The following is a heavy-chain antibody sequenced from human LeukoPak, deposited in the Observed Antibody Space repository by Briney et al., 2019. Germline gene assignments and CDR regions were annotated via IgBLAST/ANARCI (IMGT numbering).Heavy chain of an antibody. CDR2: IYSGGST. Sequence: PGGSLRLSCAASGFTVSNNYMSWVRQAPEKGLEWVSVIYSGGSTYYADSVKGRFTISRDNSKNTLYLQMNSLRAEDTAVYYCARRFTSLLDFDYWGQGTLVTVSS. J-gene: IGHJ4*02. D-gene: IGHD2-15*01. CDR1: GFTVSNNY. V-gene: IGHV3-53*01. CDR3: ARRFTSLLDFDY.